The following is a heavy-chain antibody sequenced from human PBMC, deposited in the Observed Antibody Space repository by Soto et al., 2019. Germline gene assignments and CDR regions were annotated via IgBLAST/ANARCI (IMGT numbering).Heavy chain of an antibody. D-gene: IGHD3-10*01. CDR2: IYPGDSDT. V-gene: IGHV5-51*01. CDR1: GYSFTSYW. CDR3: ARRLTDAYYYGPDAFDI. Sequence: GESLKISCKGSGYSFTSYWIGWVRQMPGKGLEWMGIIYPGDSDTRYSPSFQGQVTISADKSISTAYLQWSSLKASDTAMYYCARRLTDAYYYGPDAFDIWGQGTMVTVSS. J-gene: IGHJ3*02.